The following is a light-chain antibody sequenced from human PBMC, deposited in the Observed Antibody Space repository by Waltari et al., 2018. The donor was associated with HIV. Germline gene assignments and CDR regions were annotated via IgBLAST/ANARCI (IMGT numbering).Light chain of an antibody. V-gene: IGLV2-8*01. CDR2: EVS. Sequence: QSALTQPPSASGSPGQSVTISCTGTSSDVGGYNYVSWYQQHPGKAPKFLIYEVSERPSGVPDRFSGSKSGNTASLTVSGLQAEDEADYYCSSYAGNNNLVFGGGTKLTVL. J-gene: IGLJ3*02. CDR1: SSDVGGYNY. CDR3: SSYAGNNNLV.